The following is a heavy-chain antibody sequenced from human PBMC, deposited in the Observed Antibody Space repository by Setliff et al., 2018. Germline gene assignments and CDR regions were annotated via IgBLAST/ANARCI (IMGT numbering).Heavy chain of an antibody. CDR3: ARRDSTGYYGYSFDF. D-gene: IGHD3-22*01. CDR1: DVSISSSSFY. CDR2: VDHSGNT. Sequence: KASETLSLTCTVSDVSISSSSFYWAWIRQSPGKGLDWIGTVDHSGNTFYNPSLKSRVTISVDTSKNQLSLELASVTAADTAVYYCARRDSTGYYGYSFDFWGQGTLVTVSS. V-gene: IGHV4-39*01. J-gene: IGHJ4*02.